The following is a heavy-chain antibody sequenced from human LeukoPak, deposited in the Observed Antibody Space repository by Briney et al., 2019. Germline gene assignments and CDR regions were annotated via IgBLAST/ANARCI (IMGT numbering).Heavy chain of an antibody. J-gene: IGHJ4*02. Sequence: SETLPLTCAVYGGSFSGYYWSWIRQPPGKGLEWIGEINHSGSTNYNPSLKSRVTISVDTSKNQFSLKLSSVTAADTAVYYCARRHYGSGNSFDYWGQGTLVTVSS. CDR1: GGSFSGYY. V-gene: IGHV4-34*01. CDR2: INHSGST. CDR3: ARRHYGSGNSFDY. D-gene: IGHD3-10*01.